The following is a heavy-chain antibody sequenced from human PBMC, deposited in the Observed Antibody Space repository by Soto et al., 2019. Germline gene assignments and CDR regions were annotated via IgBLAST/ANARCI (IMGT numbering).Heavy chain of an antibody. CDR3: GKRIGGYCNGVTFSYGMEV. CDR2: ISGSGGTT. CDR1: GFIFSKYA. J-gene: IGHJ6*02. Sequence: GGSLRLSCAASGFIFSKYAMSWVRQAPGKGLEWVSGISGSGGTTHYADSVKGRLTISRDNSENTLYLQMNSLRAEDTAVYYWGKRIGGYCNGVTFSYGMEVWGQGPTFTVS. D-gene: IGHD2-15*01. V-gene: IGHV3-23*01.